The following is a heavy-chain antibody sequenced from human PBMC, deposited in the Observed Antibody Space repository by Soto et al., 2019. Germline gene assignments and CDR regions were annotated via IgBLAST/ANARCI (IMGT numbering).Heavy chain of an antibody. D-gene: IGHD5-18*01. CDR1: GGSFSGYY. Sequence: SETLSLTCAVYGGSFSGYYWSWIRQPPGKGLEWIGEINHSGSTNYNPSLKSRVTISVDTSKNQFSLKLSSVTAADTAVYYCARAPGYSYADYWGQGTLVTVSS. CDR3: ARAPGYSYADY. J-gene: IGHJ4*02. CDR2: INHSGST. V-gene: IGHV4-34*01.